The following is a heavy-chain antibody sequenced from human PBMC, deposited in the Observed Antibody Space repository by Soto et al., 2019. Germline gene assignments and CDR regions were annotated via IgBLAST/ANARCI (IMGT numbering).Heavy chain of an antibody. CDR1: GGSISSSSYY. D-gene: IGHD3-3*01. CDR2: IYYSGST. CDR3: ARTTIFGVVTIDFDY. Sequence: SETLSLTCTVSGGSISSSSYYWGWIRQPPGKGLEWIGSIYYSGSTYYNPSLKSRVTISVDTSKNQFSLKLSSVTAADTAVYYCARTTIFGVVTIDFDYWGQGTLVTSPQ. J-gene: IGHJ4*02. V-gene: IGHV4-39*01.